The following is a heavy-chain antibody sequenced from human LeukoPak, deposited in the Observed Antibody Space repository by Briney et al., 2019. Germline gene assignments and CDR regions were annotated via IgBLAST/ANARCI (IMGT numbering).Heavy chain of an antibody. CDR3: ARGSGYDFWSGYYTGMGY. D-gene: IGHD3-3*01. V-gene: IGHV3-9*01. CDR1: GFTFDDYA. CDR2: ISWNSGSI. J-gene: IGHJ4*02. Sequence: PGGSLRLSCAASGFTFDDYAMHWVRQAPGKGLEWVSGISWNSGSIAYADSVKGRFTISRDNAKNSLYLQMNSLRAEDTAVYYCARGSGYDFWSGYYTGMGYWGQGTLVTVSS.